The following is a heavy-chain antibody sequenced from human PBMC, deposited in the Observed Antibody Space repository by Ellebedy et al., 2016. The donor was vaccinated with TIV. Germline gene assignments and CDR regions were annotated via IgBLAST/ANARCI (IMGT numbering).Heavy chain of an antibody. V-gene: IGHV3-7*01. CDR3: ARSPRYYDSSAGHDY. Sequence: GESLKISXATSGFTFSNYWMSWVRQAPGKGLEWVANIKEDGSEKYYVDSVKGRFTISRDNAMNSLYLQMNSLRAEDTAVYYCARSPRYYDSSAGHDYWGQGTLVTVSS. CDR1: GFTFSNYW. D-gene: IGHD3-22*01. CDR2: IKEDGSEK. J-gene: IGHJ4*02.